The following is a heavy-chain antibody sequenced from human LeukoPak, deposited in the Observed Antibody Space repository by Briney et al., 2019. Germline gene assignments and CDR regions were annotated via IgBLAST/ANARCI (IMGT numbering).Heavy chain of an antibody. CDR3: VRESSYWYARADY. V-gene: IGHV4-38-2*02. CDR1: GYSISSGYY. Sequence: SETLSLTCTVSGYSISSGYYWGWIRQPPGKGLEWIGSIYYIGSTYYNPSLKSRVSISVDTSKNQFSLRLISVTAADTAVYYCVRESSYWYARADYWGQGTLVTVSS. J-gene: IGHJ4*02. CDR2: IYYIGST. D-gene: IGHD6-19*01.